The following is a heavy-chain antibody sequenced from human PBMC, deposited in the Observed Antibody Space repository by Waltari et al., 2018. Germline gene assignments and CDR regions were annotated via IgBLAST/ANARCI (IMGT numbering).Heavy chain of an antibody. Sequence: EVQLVESGGGLVKPGGSLRLSCAAAGFTLNSYTMTWVRQAPVKGLEWVSCISSGYIYYADSVKGRFTISRDNAKNSLYLQMDSLTVEDTAVYYCARIPNYANYPNWFDPWGQGTLVTVSS. CDR1: GFTLNSYT. V-gene: IGHV3-21*01. CDR3: ARIPNYANYPNWFDP. D-gene: IGHD3-16*01. J-gene: IGHJ5*02. CDR2: ISSGYI.